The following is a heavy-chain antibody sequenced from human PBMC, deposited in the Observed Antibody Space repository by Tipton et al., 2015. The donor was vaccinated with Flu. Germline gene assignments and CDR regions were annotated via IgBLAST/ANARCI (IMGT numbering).Heavy chain of an antibody. D-gene: IGHD3-10*01. J-gene: IGHJ3*02. Sequence: GLVKPSETLSLSCTVSGGAISSTTYYWDWIRQPPGKGLEWIGYIYYSGNTNYNPSLKSRVTMSLDASKSHFSLKLSSVTAADTAMYYCSSYYIRAFDIWGQGTMVTVSS. CDR1: GGAISSTTYY. CDR2: IYYSGNT. V-gene: IGHV4-61*03. CDR3: SSYYIRAFDI.